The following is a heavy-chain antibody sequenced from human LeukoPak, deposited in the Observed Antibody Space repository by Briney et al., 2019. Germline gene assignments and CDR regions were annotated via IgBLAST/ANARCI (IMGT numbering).Heavy chain of an antibody. D-gene: IGHD5-12*01. J-gene: IGHJ6*02. Sequence: ASVKVSCKASGYTFISYYMHWVRQAPGQGLERMGIINPSGGSTSYTQKFQGRVTMTRDTSTSTVYMELSSLRSEDTAVYYCARANIVATRLGYYYGMDVWGQGTTVTVSS. CDR2: INPSGGST. V-gene: IGHV1-46*01. CDR1: GYTFISYY. CDR3: ARANIVATRLGYYYGMDV.